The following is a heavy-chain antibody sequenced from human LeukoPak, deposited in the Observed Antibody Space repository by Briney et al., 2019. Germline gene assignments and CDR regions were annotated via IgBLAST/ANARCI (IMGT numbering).Heavy chain of an antibody. Sequence: PGASLRLSCAASGFTFSSYAMSWVRQAPGKGLEWVSAISGSGGSTYYADSVKGRFTISRDNSKNTLYLQMNSLGAEDTAVYYCAKDSGPDWLSTSNWIDPWGQGTLVTVSS. CDR1: GFTFSSYA. J-gene: IGHJ5*02. V-gene: IGHV3-23*01. CDR2: ISGSGGST. CDR3: AKDSGPDWLSTSNWIDP. D-gene: IGHD3-9*01.